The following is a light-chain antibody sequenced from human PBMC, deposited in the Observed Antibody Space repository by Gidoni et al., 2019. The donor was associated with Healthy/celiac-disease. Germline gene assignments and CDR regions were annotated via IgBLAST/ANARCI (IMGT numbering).Light chain of an antibody. CDR3: QQYNSYSPPWT. J-gene: IGKJ1*01. CDR2: DAS. Sequence: DIQMTQSPSTLSASVGDRVTLTCRASQSISSWLAWYQQKPGKAPKLLIYDASSLESGVPSRFSGSGSVTEFTLTISSLQPDDFATYYCQQYNSYSPPWTFGQGTKVELK. CDR1: QSISSW. V-gene: IGKV1-5*01.